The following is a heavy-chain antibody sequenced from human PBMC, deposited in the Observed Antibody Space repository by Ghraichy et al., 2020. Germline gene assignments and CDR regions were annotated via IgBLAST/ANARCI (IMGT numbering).Heavy chain of an antibody. J-gene: IGHJ5*02. CDR2: IYTSGST. Sequence: SETLSLTCTVSGGSISSYYWSWIRQPAGKGLEWIGRIYTSGSTNYNPSFKSRVTMSVDTSKNQFSLKLSSVTAADTAVYYCARAGYYYGSGSYSNWFDPWGQGTLVTVSS. CDR3: ARAGYYYGSGSYSNWFDP. D-gene: IGHD3-10*01. V-gene: IGHV4-4*07. CDR1: GGSISSYY.